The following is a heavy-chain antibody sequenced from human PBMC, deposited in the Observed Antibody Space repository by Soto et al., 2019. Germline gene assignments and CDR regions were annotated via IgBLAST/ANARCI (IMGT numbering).Heavy chain of an antibody. D-gene: IGHD5-18*01. J-gene: IGHJ5*02. Sequence: QVQLVESGGGVVQPGRSLRLSCAASGFTFSSYAMHWVRQAPGKGLEWVAVISYDGSNKYYADSVKGRFTISRDNSKNTLYLQMNSLRAEDTAVYYCASSGGYSYGVYNWFDPWGQGTLVTVSS. CDR2: ISYDGSNK. CDR3: ASSGGYSYGVYNWFDP. V-gene: IGHV3-30-3*01. CDR1: GFTFSSYA.